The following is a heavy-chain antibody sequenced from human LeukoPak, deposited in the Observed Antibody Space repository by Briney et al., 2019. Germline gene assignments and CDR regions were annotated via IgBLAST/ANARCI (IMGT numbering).Heavy chain of an antibody. CDR1: GYTFTGYY. Sequence: ASVKVSCKASGYTFTGYYMHWVRQAPGQGLELLGWINPNSGATNYAQRSQGRVTITRDTSISTAYMELSRLRSDDTAVYYCARTVSGGYGDIEHWGQGTLVTVSS. D-gene: IGHD4-17*01. V-gene: IGHV1-2*02. CDR3: ARTVSGGYGDIEH. CDR2: INPNSGAT. J-gene: IGHJ1*01.